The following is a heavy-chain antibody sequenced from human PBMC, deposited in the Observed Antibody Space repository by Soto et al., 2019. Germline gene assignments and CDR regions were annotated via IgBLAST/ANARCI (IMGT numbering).Heavy chain of an antibody. CDR1: GGSFSGYY. CDR3: ASSTHCSSTSCYSYYYYMDV. CDR2: INHSGST. J-gene: IGHJ6*03. D-gene: IGHD2-2*01. V-gene: IGHV4-34*01. Sequence: SETLSLTCAVYGGSFSGYYWSWIRQPPGKGLEWIGEINHSGSTNYSPSLKSRVTISVDTSKNQFSLKLSSVTAADTAVYYCASSTHCSSTSCYSYYYYMDVWGKGTTITVSS.